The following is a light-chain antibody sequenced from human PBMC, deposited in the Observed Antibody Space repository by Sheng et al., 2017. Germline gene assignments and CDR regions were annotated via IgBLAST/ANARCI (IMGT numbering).Light chain of an antibody. CDR1: QDISTY. CDR2: GSS. Sequence: DIQMTQSPSSLSAYVGDRVTITCQASQDISTYLNWYQHKIGKAPKLLIHGSSTLQTGVPSRFSGSGSGTQFSFTISSLQPEDVATYYCQHFANPPITFGQGTRLEIK. CDR3: QHFANPPIT. J-gene: IGKJ5*01. V-gene: IGKV1-33*01.